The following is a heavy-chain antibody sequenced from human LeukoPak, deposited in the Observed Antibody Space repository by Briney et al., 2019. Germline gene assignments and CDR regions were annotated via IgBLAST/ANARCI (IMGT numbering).Heavy chain of an antibody. CDR1: GGTFSSYA. D-gene: IGHD3-22*01. V-gene: IGHV1-69*05. CDR3: ARGHYYYDSSGYYDPTDAFDI. Sequence: SVKVSCKASGGTFSSYAISWVRQAPGQGLEWMGRIIPTFGTANYAQKFQGRVTITTDESTSTAYMELSSLRSEDTAVYYCARGHYYYDSSGYYDPTDAFDIWGQGTMVTVSS. J-gene: IGHJ3*02. CDR2: IIPTFGTA.